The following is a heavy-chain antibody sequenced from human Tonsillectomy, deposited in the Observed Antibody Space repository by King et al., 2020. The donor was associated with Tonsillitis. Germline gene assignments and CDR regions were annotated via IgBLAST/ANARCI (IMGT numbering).Heavy chain of an antibody. D-gene: IGHD3-10*01. J-gene: IGHJ4*02. CDR1: GFTFSSYA. V-gene: IGHV3-23*04. Sequence: VQLVESGGALVQPGGSLRLSCGFSGFTFSSYAMSWVRQAPGKGLDWVSAISGNGGATFYADSVKGRFTVSRDNSKSTLYLQMNSLRVEDTAVYYCASRFGETPRYDWGQGTLVTVSS. CDR3: ASRFGETPRYD. CDR2: ISGNGGAT.